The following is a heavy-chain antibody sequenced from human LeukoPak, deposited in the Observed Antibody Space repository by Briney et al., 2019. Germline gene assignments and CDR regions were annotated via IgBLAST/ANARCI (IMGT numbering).Heavy chain of an antibody. D-gene: IGHD5-18*01. CDR1: GFTFSSYG. CDR3: ARERVVDTAMVIDY. Sequence: PGRSLRLSCAASGFTFSSYGMHWVRQAPGKGLEWVAVIWYDGSNKYYADSVKGRFTISRDNSKNTLYLQMNSLRAEDTAVYYCARERVVDTAMVIDYWGRGTLVTVSS. J-gene: IGHJ4*02. CDR2: IWYDGSNK. V-gene: IGHV3-33*01.